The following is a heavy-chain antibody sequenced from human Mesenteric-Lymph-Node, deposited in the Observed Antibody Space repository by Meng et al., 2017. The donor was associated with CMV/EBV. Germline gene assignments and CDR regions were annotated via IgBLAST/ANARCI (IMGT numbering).Heavy chain of an antibody. CDR1: GYSISSGYY. Sequence: SETLSLTCTVSGYSISSGYYWGWIRQPPGKGLEWIGSIYHSGSTYYNPSLKSRVTISVDTSKNQFSLKLSSVTAADTAVYYCAILPSLYYYYGMDVWGQGTTVTVSS. CDR2: IYHSGST. CDR3: AILPSLYYYYGMDV. V-gene: IGHV4-38-2*02. J-gene: IGHJ6*02.